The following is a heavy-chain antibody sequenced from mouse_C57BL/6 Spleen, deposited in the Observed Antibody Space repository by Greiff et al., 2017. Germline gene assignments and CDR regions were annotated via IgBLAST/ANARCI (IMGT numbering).Heavy chain of an antibody. Sequence: QVQLQQSGAELVKPGASVKLSCKASGYTFTSYWMQWVKQRPGQGLEWIGEIDPSDSYTNYNQKFKGKATLTVDTSSSTAYMQLSSLTSEDSAVYCCASGQGHDWGKGTTLTVSS. V-gene: IGHV1-50*01. D-gene: IGHD3-3*01. CDR1: GYTFTSYW. CDR2: IDPSDSYT. CDR3: ASGQGHD. J-gene: IGHJ2*01.